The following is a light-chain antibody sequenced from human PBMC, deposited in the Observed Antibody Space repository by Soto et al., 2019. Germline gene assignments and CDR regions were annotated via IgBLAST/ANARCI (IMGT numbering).Light chain of an antibody. CDR2: GAS. J-gene: IGKJ4*01. CDR3: QQYDNLPFT. V-gene: IGKV3-20*01. CDR1: QRVTSNY. Sequence: EMVLTQSPDTLSLSPGERAALSCRASQRVTSNYLAWYQKKPDQAPRLLIYGASIRANGIPDRFSGSGSGTDFSLTISRLEPEDIATYYCQQYDNLPFTFGGGTKVEIK.